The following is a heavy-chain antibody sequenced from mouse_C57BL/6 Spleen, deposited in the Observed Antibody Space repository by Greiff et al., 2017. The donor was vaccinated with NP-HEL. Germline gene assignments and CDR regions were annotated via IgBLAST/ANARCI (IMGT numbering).Heavy chain of an antibody. CDR1: GFTFSDYY. Sequence: EVHLVESEGGLVQPGSSMKLSCTASGFTFSDYYMAWVRQVPEKGLEWVANINYDGSSTYYLDSLKSRFIISRDNAKNILYLQMSSLKSEDTATYYCARGDYDAGELAYWGQGTLVTVSA. V-gene: IGHV5-16*01. J-gene: IGHJ3*01. D-gene: IGHD2-4*01. CDR3: ARGDYDAGELAY. CDR2: INYDGSST.